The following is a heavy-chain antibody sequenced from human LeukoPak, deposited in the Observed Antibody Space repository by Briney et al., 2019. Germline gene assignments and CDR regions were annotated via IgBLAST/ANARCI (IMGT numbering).Heavy chain of an antibody. CDR3: AKATSEFSSRCPDY. Sequence: GGSLRLSCAASGFTFSNYEMNWVRQAPGKGLEWVSTISGSSTNTYYVDSVKGRFAISRDDSKNILYLHMNSLRAEDAAVYYCAKATSEFSSRCPDYWGQGTLVTVSS. D-gene: IGHD2-2*01. J-gene: IGHJ4*02. V-gene: IGHV3-23*01. CDR2: ISGSSTNT. CDR1: GFTFSNYE.